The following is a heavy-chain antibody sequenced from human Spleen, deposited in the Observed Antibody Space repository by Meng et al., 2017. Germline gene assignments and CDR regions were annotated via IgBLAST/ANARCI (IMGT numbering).Heavy chain of an antibody. CDR2: IDTKTGSP. CDR3: TRDGYSDCSRTSCFDY. CDR1: GYHLPSYA. V-gene: IGHV7-4-1*02. Sequence: QVQLGHSASELRQPGHSVKVSFKASGYHLPSYAINWLRQAHGQGLEWMGWIDTKTGSPRYAQGFKGRLVFSSDTSVSTAYLEISGLKADDTAVYYCTRDGYSDCSRTSCFDYWGQGTLVTVSS. J-gene: IGHJ4*02. D-gene: IGHD2-2*01.